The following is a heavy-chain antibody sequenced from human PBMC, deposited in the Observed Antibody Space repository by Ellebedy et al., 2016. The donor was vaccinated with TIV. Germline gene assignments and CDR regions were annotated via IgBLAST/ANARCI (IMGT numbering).Heavy chain of an antibody. Sequence: GGSLRLSCAASGFSFSAFAMHWVRQAPGKGLEWVSYISSSSSTIYYADSVKGRFTISRDNAKNSLYLQMNSLRDEDTAVYYCARDKWGMIVPSEGFYYYGLDVWGQGTTVTVSS. CDR1: GFSFSAFA. CDR2: ISSSSSTI. CDR3: ARDKWGMIVPSEGFYYYGLDV. V-gene: IGHV3-48*02. J-gene: IGHJ6*02. D-gene: IGHD3-22*01.